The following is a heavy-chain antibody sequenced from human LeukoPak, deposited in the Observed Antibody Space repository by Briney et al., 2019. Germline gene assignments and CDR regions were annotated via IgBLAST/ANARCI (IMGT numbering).Heavy chain of an antibody. CDR1: GYTFTGYY. CDR3: ARDSGTSGEVKFDP. CDR2: IKPNSGGT. J-gene: IGHJ5*02. Sequence: GASVKVSCKASGYTFTGYYMHWVRQAPGQGLEWMGWIKPNSGGTNYAQKFQGRVTMTRDTSISTAYMELSRLRSDDTAVYYCARDSGTSGEVKFDPWGQGALVTVSS. V-gene: IGHV1-2*02. D-gene: IGHD3-10*01.